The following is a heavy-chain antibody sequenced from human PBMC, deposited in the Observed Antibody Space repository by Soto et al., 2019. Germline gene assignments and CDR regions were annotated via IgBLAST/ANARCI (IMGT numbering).Heavy chain of an antibody. CDR1: GYDFTSYW. V-gene: IGHV5-51*01. CDR2: XYPGDXDP. Sequence: PXXSLKISCKASGYDFTSYWIGWVRQKPGKGLEWLEMXYPGDXDPRDSQSFQXXVTISADXXNSTHYLQWGNLKASDTAMYYCARRRSSTAFDIWGQGTMVTVSS. D-gene: IGHD2-2*01. J-gene: IGHJ3*02. CDR3: ARRRSSTAFDI.